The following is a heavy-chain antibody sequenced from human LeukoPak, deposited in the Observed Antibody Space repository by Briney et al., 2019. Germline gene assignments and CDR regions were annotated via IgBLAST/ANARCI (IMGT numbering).Heavy chain of an antibody. CDR1: GGSINSSSYY. CDR2: IFYSGNT. J-gene: IGHJ4*02. CDR3: ASWGFVTMTMYYFDY. Sequence: SETLSLTCTVSGGSINSSSYYWGWIRQPPGKGLEWIGSIFYSGNTYDNPSLKSRVTISVDTSKNQFSLKLNSVTAADTAVYYCASWGFVTMTMYYFDYWGQGTLVTVSS. V-gene: IGHV4-39*01. D-gene: IGHD3-22*01.